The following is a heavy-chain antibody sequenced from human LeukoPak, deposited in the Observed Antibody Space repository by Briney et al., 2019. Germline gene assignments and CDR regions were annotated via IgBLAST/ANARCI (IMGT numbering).Heavy chain of an antibody. CDR1: GFTFSTYE. J-gene: IGHJ6*03. CDR2: ISSSGSTI. CDR3: ARSSGRSPNRDYMDV. V-gene: IGHV3-48*03. D-gene: IGHD1-14*01. Sequence: PGGSLRLSCAASGFTFSTYEMNWVRQAPGKGLEWVSYISSSGSTIYYADSVKGRFTISRDNAKNSLYLQMNSLRAEDTAVYYCARSSGRSPNRDYMDVWGKGTTVTISS.